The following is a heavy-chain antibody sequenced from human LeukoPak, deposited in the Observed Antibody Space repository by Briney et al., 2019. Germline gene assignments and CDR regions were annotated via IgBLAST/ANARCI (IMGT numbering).Heavy chain of an antibody. V-gene: IGHV4-39*01. CDR1: GGSISSYY. CDR3: ARAGYDYDSSVYWFDP. Sequence: SETLSLTCTVSGGSISSYYWGWIRQPPGKGLEWIGSIYYSGSTYYNPSLKSRVTISVDTSKNQFSLKLSSVTAADTAVYYCARAGYDYDSSVYWFDPWGQGTLVTVSS. CDR2: IYYSGST. D-gene: IGHD3-22*01. J-gene: IGHJ5*02.